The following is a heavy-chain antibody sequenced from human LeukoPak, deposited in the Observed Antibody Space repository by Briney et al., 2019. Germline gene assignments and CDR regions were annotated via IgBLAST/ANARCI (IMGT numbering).Heavy chain of an antibody. CDR2: IYHSGST. CDR1: GGSISSGGYY. D-gene: IGHD6-6*01. Sequence: PSETLSLTCTVSGGSISSGGYYWSWLRQPPGKGLEWIGYIYHSGSTYYNPSLKSRVTISVDRSKNQLSLKLSSVTAADTAVYYCARDDPSIHAFDIWGQGTMVTVSS. V-gene: IGHV4-30-2*01. CDR3: ARDDPSIHAFDI. J-gene: IGHJ3*02.